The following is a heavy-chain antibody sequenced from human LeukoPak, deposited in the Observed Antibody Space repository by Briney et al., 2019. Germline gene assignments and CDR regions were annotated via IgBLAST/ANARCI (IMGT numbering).Heavy chain of an antibody. CDR1: GFTLSNYW. Sequence: GGSLRLSCEVSGFTLSNYWMSWVRQAPGKGLEWVANIKQDGSEKNYVDSVKGRFTISRDNTNNLLFLQMDTLRVEDTAVYYCASEHTYYYGSGRSLDYWGQGTLVTVSS. D-gene: IGHD3-10*01. J-gene: IGHJ4*02. CDR3: ASEHTYYYGSGRSLDY. CDR2: IKQDGSEK. V-gene: IGHV3-7*01.